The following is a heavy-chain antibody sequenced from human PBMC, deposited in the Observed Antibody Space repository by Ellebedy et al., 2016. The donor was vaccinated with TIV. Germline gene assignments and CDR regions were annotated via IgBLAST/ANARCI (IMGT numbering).Heavy chain of an antibody. Sequence: AASVKVSCKASGYTFTGYYMHWVRQAPGQGLEWMGWISAYNGNTNYAQKLQGRVTMTTDTSTSTAYMELRSLRSDDTAVYYCARDLSLKGLEYFDYWGQGTLVTVSS. D-gene: IGHD1-1*01. J-gene: IGHJ4*02. CDR3: ARDLSLKGLEYFDY. V-gene: IGHV1-18*04. CDR1: GYTFTGYY. CDR2: ISAYNGNT.